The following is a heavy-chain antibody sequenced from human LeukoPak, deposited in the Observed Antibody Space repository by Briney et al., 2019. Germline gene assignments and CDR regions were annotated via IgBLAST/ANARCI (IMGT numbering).Heavy chain of an antibody. CDR1: GFTFSSYS. D-gene: IGHD3-16*02. J-gene: IGHJ5*02. Sequence: GGSLRLSCAASGFTFSSYSMNWVRQAPGKGLEWVSSISSSSSYIYYADSVKGRFTISRDNAKNSLYLQMNSLRAEDTAVYYCARDYDYVWGCYRANWFDPWGQGTLVTVSS. CDR3: ARDYDYVWGCYRANWFDP. V-gene: IGHV3-21*01. CDR2: ISSSSSYI.